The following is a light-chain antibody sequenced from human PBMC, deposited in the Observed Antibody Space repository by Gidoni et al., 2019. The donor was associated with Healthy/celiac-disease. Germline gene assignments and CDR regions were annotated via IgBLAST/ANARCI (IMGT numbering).Light chain of an antibody. CDR1: QSVSSSY. CDR3: QQYGSSRYT. CDR2: GAS. Sequence: IVLTHSLVTLSLSPRERATLSCRAGQSVSSSYLAGYQQKPGQAPRLLIYGASSRDTGIPDRFSGSGSGTDFTLTISRLEPEDFAVYYCQQYGSSRYTFGQGTKLEIK. V-gene: IGKV3-20*01. J-gene: IGKJ2*01.